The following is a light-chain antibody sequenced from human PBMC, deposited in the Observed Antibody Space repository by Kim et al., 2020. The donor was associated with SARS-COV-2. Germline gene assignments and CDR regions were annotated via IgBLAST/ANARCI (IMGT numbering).Light chain of an antibody. CDR2: HDT. J-gene: IGLJ3*02. CDR3: QTWDSSTGV. V-gene: IGLV3-1*01. Sequence: SYELTQPPSLSVSPGQTATITCSGGELGNKYVSWYQQKAGQSPVLVIYHDTRRPSGIPARFSGSNSGNTATLTISGTQALDEADYYCQTWDSSTGVFGGGTKVTVL. CDR1: ELGNKY.